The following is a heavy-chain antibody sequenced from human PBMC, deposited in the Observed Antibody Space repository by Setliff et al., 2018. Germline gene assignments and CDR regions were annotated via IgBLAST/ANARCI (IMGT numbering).Heavy chain of an antibody. D-gene: IGHD1-7*01. V-gene: IGHV1-8*02. CDR3: ARDLNSQDAFDI. CDR2: MNPNSGNT. Sequence: GASVKVSCKASGYTFTSYDINWVRQATGQGLEWMGWMNPNSGNTGYAQKFQGRVTMTRNTSISTAYMELSSLRSEDTAVYYCARDLNSQDAFDIWGQGTMVTVSS. J-gene: IGHJ3*02. CDR1: GYTFTSYD.